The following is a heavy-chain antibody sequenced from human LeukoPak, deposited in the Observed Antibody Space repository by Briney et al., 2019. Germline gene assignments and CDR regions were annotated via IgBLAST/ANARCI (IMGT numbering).Heavy chain of an antibody. CDR3: AKGKLRQWLVRWFDP. J-gene: IGHJ5*02. V-gene: IGHV3-30*18. CDR1: GFTFSSYG. CDR2: ISYDGSNK. D-gene: IGHD6-19*01. Sequence: PGGSLRLSCAASGFTFSSYGMHWVRQAPGKGLEWVAVISYDGSNKYYADSVNGRFTISRENSKNTLYLQTNSLRAEDTAMYYCAKGKLRQWLVRWFDPWGQGTLVTVSS.